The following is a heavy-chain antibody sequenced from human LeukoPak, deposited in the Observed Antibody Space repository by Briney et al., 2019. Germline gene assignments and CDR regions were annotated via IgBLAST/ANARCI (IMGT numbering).Heavy chain of an antibody. CDR1: GGSISTYY. CDR2: IYYSGST. Sequence: SETLSLTCSVAGGSISTYYWSWIRQPPGKGLEWIGYIYYSGSTNYNPSLKSRVTISVDTSKNQFSLKLSSVTAADTAVYYCAGHPPKWDDILTGYLYYMDVWGKGTTVTVSS. D-gene: IGHD3-9*01. V-gene: IGHV4-59*08. J-gene: IGHJ6*03. CDR3: AGHPPKWDDILTGYLYYMDV.